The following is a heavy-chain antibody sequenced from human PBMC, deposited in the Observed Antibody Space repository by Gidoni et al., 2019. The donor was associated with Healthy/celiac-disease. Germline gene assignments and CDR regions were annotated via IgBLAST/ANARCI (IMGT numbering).Heavy chain of an antibody. J-gene: IGHJ6*03. CDR2: INHSGST. D-gene: IGHD2-15*01. Sequence: QVQLQQWGAGLLKPSETLSLTCAVYGGSFSGYYWSWIRQPPGKGLEWIGEINHSGSTNYNPSLKSRVTISVDTSKNQFSLKLSSVTAADTAVYYCARALRKIRGGPGYMDVWGKGTTVTVSS. V-gene: IGHV4-34*01. CDR3: ARALRKIRGGPGYMDV. CDR1: GGSFSGYY.